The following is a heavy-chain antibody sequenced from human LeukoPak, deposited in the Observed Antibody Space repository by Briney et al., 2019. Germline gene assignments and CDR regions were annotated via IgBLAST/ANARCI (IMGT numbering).Heavy chain of an antibody. CDR3: ARGARNLWFGEPYYFDY. CDR1: GGSFSGYY. J-gene: IGHJ4*02. CDR2: INHSGSA. V-gene: IGHV4-34*01. Sequence: SETLSLTCAVYGGSFSGYYWSWIRQPPGKGLEWIGEINHSGSANYNPSLKSRATISVDTSKNQFSLKLSSVTAADTAVYYCARGARNLWFGEPYYFDYWGQGTLVTVSS. D-gene: IGHD3-10*01.